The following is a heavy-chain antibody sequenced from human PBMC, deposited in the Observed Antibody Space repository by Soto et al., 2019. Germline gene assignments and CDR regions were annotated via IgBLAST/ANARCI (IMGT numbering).Heavy chain of an antibody. CDR3: ARDSDERRFYYYYYVDV. V-gene: IGHV1-18*01. CDR1: GYTFTSYG. J-gene: IGHJ6*03. CDR2: ISAYNGNT. Sequence: QVQLVQSGAEVKKPGASVKVSCKASGYTFTSYGISWVRQAPGQGHEWMGWISAYNGNTNYAQKLQGRVTTTTDTCPSTAYMALRSLRSDDTAVYFCARDSDERRFYYYYYVDVWSKGNTVTVPS.